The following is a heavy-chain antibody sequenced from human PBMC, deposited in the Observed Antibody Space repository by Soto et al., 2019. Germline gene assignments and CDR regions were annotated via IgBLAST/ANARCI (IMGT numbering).Heavy chain of an antibody. D-gene: IGHD6-19*01. CDR2: IYWDDDK. CDR3: AHDRNAWYGFDY. CDR1: GFSLSTSGVG. Sequence: QITLKESGPTLVKPTQTLTLTCTFSGFSLSTSGVGVGWIRQPPGKALEWLALIYWDDDKRYSPSLKSRLTIXHXXSQNPVVLTMTNVDHVDTATYSCAHDRNAWYGFDYWGQGTPVTVSS. V-gene: IGHV2-5*02. J-gene: IGHJ4*02.